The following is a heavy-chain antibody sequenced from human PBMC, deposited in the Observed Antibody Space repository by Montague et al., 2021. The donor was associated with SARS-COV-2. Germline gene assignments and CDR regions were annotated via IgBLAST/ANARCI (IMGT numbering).Heavy chain of an antibody. CDR1: GGSISSSSYY. V-gene: IGHV4-39*01. J-gene: IGHJ3*01. CDR3: ARHGLAGITIFGVVTPRGGFDF. CDR2: IYYSGST. Sequence: SETLSLTCTVSGGSISSSSYYWGWIRQPPGKGLEWIGSIYYSGSTYYNPSLKSRVTISVDTSKNQFSLKLSSVTAADTAVYYCARHGLAGITIFGVVTPRGGFDFWGQGTMVTVSS. D-gene: IGHD3-3*01.